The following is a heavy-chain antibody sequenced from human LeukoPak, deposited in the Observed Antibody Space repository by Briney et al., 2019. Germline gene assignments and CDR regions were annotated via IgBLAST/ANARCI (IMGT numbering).Heavy chain of an antibody. J-gene: IGHJ4*02. V-gene: IGHV4-34*01. Sequence: SQTLSLTCAVYGGSFSGYYWGWNRQPPGKGLEWIGEIDHSGSTNYNPSLKSRVTISVDTSKNQFSLKLSSVTAADTAVYYCASIVGATALDYWGQGTLVTVSS. CDR3: ASIVGATALDY. D-gene: IGHD1-26*01. CDR1: GGSFSGYY. CDR2: IDHSGST.